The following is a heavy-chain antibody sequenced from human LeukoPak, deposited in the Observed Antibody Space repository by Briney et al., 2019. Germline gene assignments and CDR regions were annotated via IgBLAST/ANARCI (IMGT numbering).Heavy chain of an antibody. V-gene: IGHV4-59*01. CDR1: GGSISSYY. Sequence: PSETLSLTCTVSGGSISSYYWSWIRQPPGKGLEWIGYIYYSGSTNYNPSLKSRVTLSVDTSKNQFSLKLSSVTAADTAVYYCARDRRGSSWYAIDYWGQGTLVTVSS. CDR3: ARDRRGSSWYAIDY. CDR2: IYYSGST. D-gene: IGHD6-13*01. J-gene: IGHJ4*02.